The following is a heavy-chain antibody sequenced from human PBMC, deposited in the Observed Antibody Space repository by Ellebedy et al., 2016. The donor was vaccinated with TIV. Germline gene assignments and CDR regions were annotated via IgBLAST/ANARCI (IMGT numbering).Heavy chain of an antibody. Sequence: SETLSLXCTVSGGSISSHYWSWIRQPPGKGPEWIGYIHDTGNSNYNPSLKSRVTMLVDTSKNQFSLKLGSVTAADTAVYYCASSPYGDYGIGYWGQGTLVTVSS. V-gene: IGHV4-59*11. J-gene: IGHJ4*02. CDR3: ASSPYGDYGIGY. CDR2: IHDTGNS. D-gene: IGHD4-17*01. CDR1: GGSISSHY.